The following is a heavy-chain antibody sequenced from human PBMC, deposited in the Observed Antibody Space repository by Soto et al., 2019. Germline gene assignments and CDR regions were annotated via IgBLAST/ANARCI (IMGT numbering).Heavy chain of an antibody. Sequence: ASVKGSCKASGYTFTSYGIHWVRQAPGQRLEWMGWINAANGDTKYSPKFQGRVTIPAEKPTSTAYMELSSRRSEDTAVYYCAGHGTYSRGWLGSDYWGQGTLVTVSS. CDR3: AGHGTYSRGWLGSDY. CDR1: GYTFTSYG. J-gene: IGHJ4*02. CDR2: INAANGDT. D-gene: IGHD6-19*01. V-gene: IGHV1-3*01.